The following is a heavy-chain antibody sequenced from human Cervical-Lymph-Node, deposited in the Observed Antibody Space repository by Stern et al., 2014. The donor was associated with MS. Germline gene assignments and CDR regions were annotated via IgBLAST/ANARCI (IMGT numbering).Heavy chain of an antibody. D-gene: IGHD6-19*01. V-gene: IGHV3-23*04. CDR1: GFTFSSSA. Sequence: VQLVESGGTFVQPGGSLRLSCAASGFTFSSSAMSWVRQAPGKGLEWGSVISGSDGSKFYAASVKGRFTISRDNSKNTLFLQMNSLRAEDTAVYYCAKVYGSGPFDYWGQGTLVTVSS. CDR2: ISGSDGSK. J-gene: IGHJ4*02. CDR3: AKVYGSGPFDY.